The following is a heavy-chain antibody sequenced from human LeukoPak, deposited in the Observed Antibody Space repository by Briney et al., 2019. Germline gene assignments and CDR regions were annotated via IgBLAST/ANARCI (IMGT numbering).Heavy chain of an antibody. CDR1: GGSISSYY. J-gene: IGHJ6*02. CDR3: ARHVYGGQYYYGMDV. D-gene: IGHD4-23*01. CDR2: ISYSGST. V-gene: IGHV4-59*08. Sequence: SETLSLTCTVSGGSISSYYWSWIRQPPGKGLEWIGYISYSGSTNYNPSLKSRVTISVDTSKNQFSLKLSSVTAADTAVYYCARHVYGGQYYYGMDVWGQGTTVTVSS.